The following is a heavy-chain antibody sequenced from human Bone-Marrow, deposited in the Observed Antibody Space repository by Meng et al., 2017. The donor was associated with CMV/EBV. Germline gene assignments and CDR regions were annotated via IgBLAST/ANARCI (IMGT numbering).Heavy chain of an antibody. V-gene: IGHV1-69*05. CDR2: IILIFGTA. D-gene: IGHD3-3*01. CDR1: GGTFSSYA. CDR3: ARSKIFGVANRSLDV. J-gene: IGHJ6*01. Sequence: SVKVSRKASGGTFSSYAISWVRQAPGQGLEWMGGIILIFGTANYAQKFQGRVTITTDESTRTAYMELSSLRSEDTAVYYCARSKIFGVANRSLDVWGQGNTVNVAS.